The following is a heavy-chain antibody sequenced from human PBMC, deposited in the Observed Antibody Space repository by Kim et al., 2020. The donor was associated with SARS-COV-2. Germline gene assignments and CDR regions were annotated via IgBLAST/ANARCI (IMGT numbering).Heavy chain of an antibody. J-gene: IGHJ4*02. Sequence: ANYAQKFQGRVTITADESTSTAYMELSSLRSEDTAVYYCARDCPDCSEVHWGQGTLVTVSS. CDR3: ARDCPDCSEVH. D-gene: IGHD2-15*01. V-gene: IGHV1-69*01. CDR2: A.